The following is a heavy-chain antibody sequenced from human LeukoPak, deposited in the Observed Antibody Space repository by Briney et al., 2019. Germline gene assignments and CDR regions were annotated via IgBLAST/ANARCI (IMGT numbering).Heavy chain of an antibody. CDR1: GYSFTSYW. D-gene: IGHD6-13*01. V-gene: IGHV5-10-1*01. J-gene: IGHJ4*02. CDR3: ARHAEYSSSWDYFDY. CDR2: IDPSDSYT. Sequence: GESLRTSCKGSGYSFTSYWISWMRQMPGKGLEWMWRIDPSDSYTNYSPSFQGHVTISADKSISTAYLQWSSLKASDTAMYYCARHAEYSSSWDYFDYWGQGTLVTDSS.